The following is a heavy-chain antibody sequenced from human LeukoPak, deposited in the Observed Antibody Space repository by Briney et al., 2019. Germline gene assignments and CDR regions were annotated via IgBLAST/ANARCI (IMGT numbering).Heavy chain of an antibody. J-gene: IGHJ3*01. V-gene: IGHV3-23*01. CDR2: IRGTGGAT. Sequence: GGSLRLSCAASGFTFSDYALIWVRQAPGKGLEWISAIRGTGGATYYADSVKGRCTISRDNSRNTVYLQMNSLRAEDTALYFCGKDPNGDYVGAFDFWGPGTMVTVSS. D-gene: IGHD4-17*01. CDR3: GKDPNGDYVGAFDF. CDR1: GFTFSDYA.